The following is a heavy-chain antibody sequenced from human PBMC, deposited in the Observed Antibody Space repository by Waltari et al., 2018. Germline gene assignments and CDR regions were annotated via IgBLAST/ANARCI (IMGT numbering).Heavy chain of an antibody. CDR3: TRGFASGIHYY. D-gene: IGHD3-10*01. J-gene: IGHJ4*02. CDR2: ISKTITTI. V-gene: IGHV3-48*02. Sequence: VQLLASGGGLVQPGGSLRLSCPASGSTFRSSSITWVRQAPGKGLECVSYISKTITTIHYADSVKGRFTISRDNARNSVYLQMNSLRDEDTAMYYCTRGFASGIHYYWGQGTLVTVSS. CDR1: GSTFRSSS.